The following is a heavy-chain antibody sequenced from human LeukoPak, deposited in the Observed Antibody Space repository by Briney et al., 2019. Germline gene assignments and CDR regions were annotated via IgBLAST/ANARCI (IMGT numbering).Heavy chain of an antibody. CDR2: IWYDGSNK. D-gene: IGHD3-22*01. CDR3: AKSLGRDSSGYVDY. Sequence: GSLRLSCAASGFTFSSYGMHWVRQAPGKGLEWVAVIWYDGSNKYYADSVKGRFTISGDNSKNTLYLQMNSLRAEDTAVYYCAKSLGRDSSGYVDYWGQGTLVTVSS. CDR1: GFTFSSYG. J-gene: IGHJ4*02. V-gene: IGHV3-33*06.